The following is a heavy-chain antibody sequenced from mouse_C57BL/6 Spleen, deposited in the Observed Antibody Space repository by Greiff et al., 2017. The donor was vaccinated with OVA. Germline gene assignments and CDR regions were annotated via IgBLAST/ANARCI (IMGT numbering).Heavy chain of an antibody. CDR2: ISSGSSTI. CDR1: GFTFSDYG. Sequence: EVKLVESGGGLVKPGGSLKLSCAASGFTFSDYGMHWVRQAPGKGLEWVAYISSGSSTIYYADTVKGRFTISRDNAKNTLFLQMTSLRSEDTAMYYCAREDGYYPFAYWGQGTLVTVSA. V-gene: IGHV5-17*01. J-gene: IGHJ3*01. D-gene: IGHD2-3*01. CDR3: AREDGYYPFAY.